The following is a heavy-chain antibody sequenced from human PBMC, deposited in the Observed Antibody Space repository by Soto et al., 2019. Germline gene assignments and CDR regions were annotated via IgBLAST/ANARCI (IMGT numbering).Heavy chain of an antibody. D-gene: IGHD6-13*01. CDR2: IYHSGST. Sequence: SETLSLTCTVSGGSISSSSYYWGWIRQPPGKGLDWIASIYHSGSTYYNPSLKSRVTIYVDTSKNQFSLKLSSVTAADTAVYYCARQGIAAAGTNWLDPWGQGTLVTVSS. CDR1: GGSISSSSYY. V-gene: IGHV4-39*01. J-gene: IGHJ5*02. CDR3: ARQGIAAAGTNWLDP.